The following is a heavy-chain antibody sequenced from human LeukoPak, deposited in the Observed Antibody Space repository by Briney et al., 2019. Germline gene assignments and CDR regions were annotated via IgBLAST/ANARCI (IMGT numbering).Heavy chain of an antibody. J-gene: IGHJ3*02. CDR2: ISGSGGST. V-gene: IGHV3-23*01. D-gene: IGHD2-15*01. CDR1: GFTFSSYA. CDR3: AKDQRGGRATYAFDI. Sequence: GGSLRLSCAGSGFTFSSYAMSWVRQAPGKGLEWVSAISGSGGSTYYADSVKGRFTISRDNSKNTLYLQMNSLRAEDTAVYYCAKDQRGGRATYAFDIWGQGTMVTVSS.